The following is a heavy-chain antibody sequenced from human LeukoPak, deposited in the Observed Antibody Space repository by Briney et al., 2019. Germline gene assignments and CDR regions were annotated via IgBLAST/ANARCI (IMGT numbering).Heavy chain of an antibody. D-gene: IGHD5-18*01. CDR1: GFTFSSYS. V-gene: IGHV3-48*02. CDR3: ARDEDTAMGGDMDY. CDR2: ISSSSSTI. Sequence: PGGSLRLSCAASGFTFSSYSMNWVRQAPGKGLEWVSYISSSSSTIYYADSVEGRFTISRDNAKNSLYLQMNSLRDEDTAVYYCARDEDTAMGGDMDYWGQGTLVTVSS. J-gene: IGHJ4*02.